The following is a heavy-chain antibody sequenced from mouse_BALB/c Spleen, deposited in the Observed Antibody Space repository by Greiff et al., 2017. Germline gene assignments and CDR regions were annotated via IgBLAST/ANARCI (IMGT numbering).Heavy chain of an antibody. J-gene: IGHJ2*01. CDR1: GFTFSSYG. CDR2: INSNGGST. CDR3: ARNLLYYFDY. V-gene: IGHV5-6-3*01. Sequence: VQLKESGGGLVQPGGSLKLSCAASGFTFSSYGMSWVRQTPDKRLELVATINSNGGSTYYPDSVKGRFTISRDNAKNTLYLQMSSLKSEDTAMYYCARNLLYYFDYWGQGTTLTVSS. D-gene: IGHD2-10*01.